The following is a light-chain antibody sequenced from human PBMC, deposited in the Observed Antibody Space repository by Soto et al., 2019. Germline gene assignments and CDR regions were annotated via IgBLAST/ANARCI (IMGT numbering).Light chain of an antibody. CDR2: DDS. CDR3: NSYTSSSTLDVV. J-gene: IGLJ2*01. V-gene: IGLV2-14*03. Sequence: QSVLTQPASVSGSPGQSITISCTGTSSDVGGYDSVSWYQHHPGKAPKLMIYDDSNRPSGVSNRFSGSKSGNTASLTISGLQAEDEADYYCNSYTSSSTLDVVFGGGTKLTFL. CDR1: SSDVGGYDS.